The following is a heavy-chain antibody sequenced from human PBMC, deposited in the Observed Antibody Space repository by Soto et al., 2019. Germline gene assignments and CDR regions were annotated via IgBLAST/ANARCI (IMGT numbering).Heavy chain of an antibody. V-gene: IGHV3-30-3*01. J-gene: IGHJ6*02. CDR3: ARDLDGSGSYYSSIYYYYYGMDV. Sequence: QVQLVESGGGVVQPGRSLRLSCAASGFTFSSYAMHWVRQAPGKGLEWVAVISYDGSNKYYADSVKGRFTISRDNSKNTLYLQMNSLRAEDTAVYYCARDLDGSGSYYSSIYYYYYGMDVWGQGTTVTVSS. CDR2: ISYDGSNK. D-gene: IGHD3-10*01. CDR1: GFTFSSYA.